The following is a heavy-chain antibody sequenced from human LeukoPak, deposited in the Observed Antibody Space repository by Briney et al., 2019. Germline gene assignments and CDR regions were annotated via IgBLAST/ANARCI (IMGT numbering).Heavy chain of an antibody. J-gene: IGHJ3*02. V-gene: IGHV4-4*02. D-gene: IGHD7-27*01. CDR2: IYYSGST. Sequence: PSETLSLTCVVSGGSISSDNWWSWVRQPPGKGLEWIGYIYYSGSTNYNPSLKSRVTISVGTSKNQFSLKLSSVTAADTAVYRASGPVNSLGITASHAFDIWGQGTMVTVSS. CDR3: SGPVNSLGITASHAFDI. CDR1: GGSISSDNW.